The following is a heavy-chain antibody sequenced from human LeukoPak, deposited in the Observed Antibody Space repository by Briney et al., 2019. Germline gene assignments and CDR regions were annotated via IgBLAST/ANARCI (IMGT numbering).Heavy chain of an antibody. CDR2: ISGSGGST. J-gene: IGHJ4*02. CDR1: GFTFSTYV. D-gene: IGHD2-8*01. CDR3: AKGSPPDCTNGVCYGEDYFDY. V-gene: IGHV3-23*01. Sequence: PGGSLRLSCVTSGFTFSTYVMSWVRQAPGKGLEWVSAISGSGGSTYYADSVKGRFTISRDNSKNTLYLQMNSLRAEDTAVYYCAKGSPPDCTNGVCYGEDYFDYWGQGTLVTVSS.